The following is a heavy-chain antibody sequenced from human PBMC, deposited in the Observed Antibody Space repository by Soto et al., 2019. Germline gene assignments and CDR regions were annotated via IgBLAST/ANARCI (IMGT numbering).Heavy chain of an antibody. CDR1: GFTFSSYA. Sequence: GGSLRLSCAASGFTFSSYAMHWVRQAPGKGLEWVAVISDNGSSKYYADSVKGRFTISSDNSKNTLYLQMNSLRAEDTAVYYCAKDPTGQWLVRFDYWGQGTLVTVSS. V-gene: IGHV3-30-3*01. J-gene: IGHJ4*02. CDR3: AKDPTGQWLVRFDY. D-gene: IGHD6-19*01. CDR2: ISDNGSSK.